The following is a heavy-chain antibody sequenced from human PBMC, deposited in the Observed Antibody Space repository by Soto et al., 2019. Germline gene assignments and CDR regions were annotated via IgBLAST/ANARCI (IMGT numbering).Heavy chain of an antibody. J-gene: IGHJ6*03. CDR1: GGSFSGYY. CDR3: ARGRSFSGYYYYRDV. D-gene: IGHD3-3*02. CDR2: ANPGGST. Sequence: VQLQQWGAGLLKPSETLSLTCAVYGGSFSGYYWSWIRQPPGKGLEWIGEANPGGSTNYNPSLKSRVTISVDTSKNQFSLKLNSVTSADTAVYYCARGRSFSGYYYYRDVGGKGTTVTVSS. V-gene: IGHV4-34*01.